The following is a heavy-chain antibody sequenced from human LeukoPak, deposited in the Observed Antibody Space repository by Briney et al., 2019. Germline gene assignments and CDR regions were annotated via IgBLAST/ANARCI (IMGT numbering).Heavy chain of an antibody. J-gene: IGHJ4*02. Sequence: PGGSLRLSCAASGFTFSSYAMSWVRQAPGEGLEWVSAISGDGTSTYYADSVKGRFTIFRDTSKSILYLQMNSLRAEDTAVYYCAKMSYGVAGKPFVDYWGQGTLVTVSS. CDR3: AKMSYGVAGKPFVDY. V-gene: IGHV3-23*01. D-gene: IGHD6-19*01. CDR2: ISGDGTST. CDR1: GFTFSSYA.